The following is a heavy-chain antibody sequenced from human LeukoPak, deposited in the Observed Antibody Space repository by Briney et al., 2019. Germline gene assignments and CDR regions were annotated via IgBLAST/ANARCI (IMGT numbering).Heavy chain of an antibody. CDR2: IKQDGSER. J-gene: IGHJ4*02. V-gene: IGHV3-7*01. D-gene: IGHD6-19*01. CDR1: GFTFTAFW. CDR3: AGSGWQVYLDY. Sequence: GGSLRLSCAASGFTFTAFWMSWVRQAPGKGLEWVANIKQDGSERYYVDSVQGRFTISRDNAKNSLYLQMNSLRAEDTGVYYCAGSGWQVYLDYWGQGALVTVSS.